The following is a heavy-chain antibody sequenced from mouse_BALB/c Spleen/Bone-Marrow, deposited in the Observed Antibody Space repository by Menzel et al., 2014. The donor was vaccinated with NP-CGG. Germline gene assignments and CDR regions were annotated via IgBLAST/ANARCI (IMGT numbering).Heavy chain of an antibody. V-gene: IGHV7-3*02. CDR1: GFTFTDYY. CDR3: ARDKGRVFFDY. J-gene: IGHJ2*01. CDR2: IRNKANGYTT. Sequence: VQLVESGGGLVRPGGSLRLSCATSGFTFTDYYVNWVRQPPGKALEWLGFIRNKANGYTTEYSASVKGRFTISRDNSQNILYLQMNTLRAEDSATYYCARDKGRVFFDYWGQGTTLTVSS.